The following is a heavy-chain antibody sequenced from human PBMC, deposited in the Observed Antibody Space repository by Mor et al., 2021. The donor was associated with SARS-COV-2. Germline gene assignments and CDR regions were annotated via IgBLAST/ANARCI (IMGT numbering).Heavy chain of an antibody. Sequence: CTVSGGSISSSSYYWGWIRQPPGKGLEWIGSIYYSGSTYYNPSLKSRVTISVDTSKNQFSLKLSSVTAADTAVYYCAREGYCSGGSCLRPYYY. V-gene: IGHV4-39*07. CDR2: IYYSGST. J-gene: IGHJ6*01. D-gene: IGHD2-15*01. CDR1: GGSISSSSYY. CDR3: AREGYCSGGSCLRPYYY.